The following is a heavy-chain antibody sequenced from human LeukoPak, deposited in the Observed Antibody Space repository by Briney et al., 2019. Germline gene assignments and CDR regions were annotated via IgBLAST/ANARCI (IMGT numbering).Heavy chain of an antibody. Sequence: SVKVPCKGSGGTFSSYAISWVRQAPGQGLEWMGGIIPIFGTANYAQKFQGRVTITTDESTSTAYMELSSLRSEDTAVYYCARSTKVVFFLLSKWGQGTLVTVSS. CDR1: GGTFSSYA. V-gene: IGHV1-69*05. D-gene: IGHD2-15*01. CDR2: IIPIFGTA. CDR3: ARSTKVVFFLLSK. J-gene: IGHJ4*02.